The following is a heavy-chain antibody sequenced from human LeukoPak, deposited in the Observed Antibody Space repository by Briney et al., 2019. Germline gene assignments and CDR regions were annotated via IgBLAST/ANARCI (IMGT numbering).Heavy chain of an antibody. Sequence: SVKVSCKASGGTFSSYAISWVRQAPGQGLEWMGGIIPIFGTANYAQKFQGRVTITADESTSTAYMELSSLRSEDTAVYYCARDQGYCSSTSCYFDYWGQGTLVTVSS. D-gene: IGHD2-2*01. J-gene: IGHJ4*02. CDR1: GGTFSSYA. CDR2: IIPIFGTA. CDR3: ARDQGYCSSTSCYFDY. V-gene: IGHV1-69*13.